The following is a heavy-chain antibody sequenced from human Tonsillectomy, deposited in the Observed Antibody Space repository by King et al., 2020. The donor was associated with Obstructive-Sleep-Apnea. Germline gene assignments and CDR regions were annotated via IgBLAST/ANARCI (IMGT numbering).Heavy chain of an antibody. J-gene: IGHJ4*02. V-gene: IGHV3-7*03. CDR3: ANCSAGYNYGSFDY. CDR1: GFTFSSYW. Sequence: VQLVESGGGLVQPGGSLRLSCAASGFTFSSYWMSWVRQAPGKGLEWVANIKQDGSEKYYVDSVKGRFTISRDNAKNSLYLPMNSLRAEDTAVYYWANCSAGYNYGSFDYWGQGTLVTVSS. CDR2: IKQDGSEK. D-gene: IGHD5-24*01.